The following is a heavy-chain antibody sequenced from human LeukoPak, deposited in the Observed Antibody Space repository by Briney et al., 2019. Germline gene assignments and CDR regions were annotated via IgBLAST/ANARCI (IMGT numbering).Heavy chain of an antibody. V-gene: IGHV3-23*01. CDR1: GFTFSSYA. Sequence: PGGSLRLSCAASGFTFSSYAMSWVRQAPGKGLEWVSAISGSGGRTYYADSVKGRFTISRDSSSNTLYLQMNSLRAEDTAVYYCARDASRGSSSSRRSPYFDYWGQGTLVTVSS. CDR3: ARDASRGSSSSRRSPYFDY. CDR2: ISGSGGRT. D-gene: IGHD6-6*01. J-gene: IGHJ4*02.